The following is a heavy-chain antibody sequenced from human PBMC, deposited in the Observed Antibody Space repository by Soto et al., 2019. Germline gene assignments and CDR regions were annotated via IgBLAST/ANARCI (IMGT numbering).Heavy chain of an antibody. Sequence: PSETLSLTCTVSGGSINNHYWSWIRQPPGKGLEWIGSIYYSGTTNYNPSLKSRVTISVDTSKNQFSLKLSSVTAADTAVYYCARPVRYSSSWYGGYYFDYWGQGTLVTVSS. D-gene: IGHD6-13*01. CDR2: IYYSGTT. CDR3: ARPVRYSSSWYGGYYFDY. V-gene: IGHV4-59*08. J-gene: IGHJ4*02. CDR1: GGSINNHY.